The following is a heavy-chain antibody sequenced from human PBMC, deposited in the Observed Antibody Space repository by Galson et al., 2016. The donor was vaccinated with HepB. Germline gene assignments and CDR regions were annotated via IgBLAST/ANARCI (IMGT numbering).Heavy chain of an antibody. D-gene: IGHD3/OR15-3a*01. CDR2: IKQDGREK. J-gene: IGHJ6*02. CDR3: ARERVYAADYDFWSGNDRDYYGLDV. Sequence: SLRLSCAASGFTFSDYWMTWVRQAPGKGLEWVANIKQDGREKYYVDSVKGRFTISRDNAKNSLYLQMNSLRAEDTAVYYCARERVYAADYDFWSGNDRDYYGLDVWGQGTTVTVSS. CDR1: GFTFSDYW. V-gene: IGHV3-7*03.